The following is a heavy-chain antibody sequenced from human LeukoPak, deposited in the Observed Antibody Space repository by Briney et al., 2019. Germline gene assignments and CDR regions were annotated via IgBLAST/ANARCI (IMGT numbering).Heavy chain of an antibody. V-gene: IGHV4-34*01. CDR2: INHSGST. D-gene: IGHD3-10*01. J-gene: IGHJ1*01. Sequence: SETLSLTCAVYGGSFSGYDWSWIRQPPGKGLEWIGEINHSGSTTYKPCLKSRVTISVDTSKKQLSLKLSSVTGAETAVYYCARGGGWFGELRGYFQHWGQGNLVTVSS. CDR3: ARGGGWFGELRGYFQH. CDR1: GGSFSGYD.